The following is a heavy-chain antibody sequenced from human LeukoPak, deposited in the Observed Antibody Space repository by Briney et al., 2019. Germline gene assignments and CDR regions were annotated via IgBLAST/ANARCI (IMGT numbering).Heavy chain of an antibody. CDR1: GFTFSGYW. Sequence: GGSLRLSCAASGFTFSGYWISWVRQAPGKGLEWVAHIKQDGSEKYYVDSVKGRFTISRDNAKNSLYLQLNSLRLEDTAVYYCARLRYAPDVWGQGTLVTVSS. CDR2: IKQDGSEK. CDR3: ARLRYAPDV. D-gene: IGHD2-2*01. J-gene: IGHJ4*02. V-gene: IGHV3-7*04.